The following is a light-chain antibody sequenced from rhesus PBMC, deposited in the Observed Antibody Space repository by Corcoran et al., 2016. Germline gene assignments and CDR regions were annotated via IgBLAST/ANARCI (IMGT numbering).Light chain of an antibody. J-gene: IGKJ3*01. Sequence: DIQMTQSPSSLSASVGDRVTITCRASQGITNGLAWYQQKPGETPKLLIYEASSLQSGIPSRFSGSGSGTVFTLTISSLQSEDFATYYGQHYYITPFTFGPGTKLDIK. CDR3: QHYYITPFT. V-gene: IGKV1-21*01. CDR2: EAS. CDR1: QGITNG.